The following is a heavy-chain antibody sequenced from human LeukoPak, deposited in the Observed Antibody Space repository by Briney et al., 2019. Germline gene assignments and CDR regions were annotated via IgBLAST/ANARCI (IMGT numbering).Heavy chain of an antibody. V-gene: IGHV1-69*04. CDR3: ARDLFKSKPTNNWFDP. CDR2: IIPILGIA. D-gene: IGHD1-14*01. Sequence: SVKVSCKASGYNFINYGISWVRQAPGQGLEWMGRIIPILGIANYAQKFQGRVTITADKSTSTAYMELSSLRSEDTAVYYCARDLFKSKPTNNWFDPWGQGTLVTVSS. J-gene: IGHJ5*02. CDR1: GYNFINYG.